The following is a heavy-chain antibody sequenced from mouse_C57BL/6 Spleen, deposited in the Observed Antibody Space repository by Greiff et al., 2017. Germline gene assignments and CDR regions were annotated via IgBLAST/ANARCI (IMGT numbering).Heavy chain of an antibody. J-gene: IGHJ2*01. D-gene: IGHD2-4*01. Sequence: QVQLKQSGAELVKPGASVKLSCKASGYTFTSYWMHWVKQRPGQGLGWIGYINPSSGYTKYNQKFKDKATLTADKSSSTAYMQLSSLTSEDSAFYYYGSFDFGGWGKGTTLTASS. V-gene: IGHV1-7*01. CDR1: GYTFTSYW. CDR2: INPSSGYT. CDR3: GSFDFGG.